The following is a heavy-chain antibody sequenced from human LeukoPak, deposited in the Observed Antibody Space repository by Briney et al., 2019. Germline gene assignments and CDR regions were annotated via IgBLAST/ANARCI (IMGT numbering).Heavy chain of an antibody. D-gene: IGHD3-22*01. CDR2: ISGSGGST. Sequence: GGSLRLSCAASGFTFSSYAMSWVRQAPGKGLEWVSAISGSGGSTYYADSVKGRFTISRDNSKNTLYLQMNSLRAEDTAVYYCAKNDYYYDSSGYYYWGQGALVTVSP. J-gene: IGHJ4*02. V-gene: IGHV3-23*01. CDR1: GFTFSSYA. CDR3: AKNDYYYDSSGYYY.